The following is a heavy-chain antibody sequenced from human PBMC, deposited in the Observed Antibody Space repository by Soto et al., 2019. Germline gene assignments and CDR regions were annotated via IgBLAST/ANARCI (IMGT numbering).Heavy chain of an antibody. CDR3: AKESLEGAGGHDY. Sequence: GGSLRLSCAASGFTFRDHAMHWVRQAPGKGREWLAIIWNDGSNKFYAGSVQGRFTISRDNSKNTLYLQMDSLRVDDTAIYYCAKESLEGAGGHDYWGRGTLVTVSS. J-gene: IGHJ4*02. V-gene: IGHV3-33*06. CDR1: GFTFRDHA. CDR2: IWNDGSNK. D-gene: IGHD3-10*01.